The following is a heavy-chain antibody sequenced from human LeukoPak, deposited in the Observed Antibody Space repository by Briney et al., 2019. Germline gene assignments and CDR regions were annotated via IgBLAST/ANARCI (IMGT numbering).Heavy chain of an antibody. J-gene: IGHJ6*03. Sequence: SAKVSCKASGGTSSSYAISWVRQAPGQGLEWMGGIIPIFGTANYAQKFQGRVTITTDESTSTAYMELSSLRSEDTAVYYCARGLGVRGASRYYMDVWGKGTTVTVSS. CDR2: IIPIFGTA. CDR3: ARGLGVRGASRYYMDV. D-gene: IGHD3-10*01. CDR1: GGTSSSYA. V-gene: IGHV1-69*05.